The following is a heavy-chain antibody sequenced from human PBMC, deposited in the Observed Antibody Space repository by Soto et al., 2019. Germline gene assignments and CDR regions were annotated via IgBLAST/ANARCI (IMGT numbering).Heavy chain of an antibody. CDR2: INTSGST. J-gene: IGHJ4*01. D-gene: IGHD2-15*01. V-gene: IGHV4-34*01. CDR1: GESSSGYY. Sequence: LEPLSLACAVGGESSSGYYSHCIRQPPGKGLEWIGEINTSGSTNYNPSLKSRVTISVDTSKNQFSMKMSSVTAADTAVYYCARAAPPYSSGRRCYSGRDYWGDGTLFRSPQ. CDR3: ARAAPPYSSGRRCYSGRDY.